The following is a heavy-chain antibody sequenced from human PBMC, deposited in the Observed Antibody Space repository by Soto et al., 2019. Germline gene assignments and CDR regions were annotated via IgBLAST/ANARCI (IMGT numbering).Heavy chain of an antibody. CDR2: MSDDGSNK. CDR3: TKRRNVLPFLESSSGMEV. V-gene: IGHV3-30*18. J-gene: IGHJ6*02. D-gene: IGHD3-3*01. Sequence: XRCVRRPVVASGGSCSNYKIDWLSKAPGKGQEWVAFMSDDGSNKYYADSMKGRFTMSRDNSKRTLYLQMSSLRVEDTAVYYCTKRRNVLPFLESSSGMEVWGQVTTVT. CDR1: GGSCSNYK.